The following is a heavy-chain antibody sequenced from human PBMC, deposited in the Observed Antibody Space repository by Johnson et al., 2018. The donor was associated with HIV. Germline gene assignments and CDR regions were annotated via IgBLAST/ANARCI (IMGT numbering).Heavy chain of an antibody. CDR2: INSDGSST. J-gene: IGHJ3*01. Sequence: VQLVESGGGVVQPGRSLRLSCAASGFTFSSYWMHWVRQAPGKGLVWVSRINSDGSSTSYADSVKGRFTISRDNAKNTLYLQMNSLRAEDTAVYYCAKVECVVDAGAGYDPFDLWGQGTLVTISS. D-gene: IGHD3-3*01. V-gene: IGHV3-74*02. CDR1: GFTFSSYW. CDR3: AKVECVVDAGAGYDPFDL.